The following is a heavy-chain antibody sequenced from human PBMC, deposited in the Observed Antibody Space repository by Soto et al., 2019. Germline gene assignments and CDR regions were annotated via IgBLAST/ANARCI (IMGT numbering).Heavy chain of an antibody. CDR3: AKPPDYNWNDY. CDR1: GFTFRSYA. J-gene: IGHJ4*02. Sequence: GSLRLSCAASGFTFRSYAMSWVRQAPGKGLEWISADSGSGGSTYYADSVEGRFTISRDNSKDTLYLQMNNLRAEDTAVYYCAKPPDYNWNDYWGQGTLVTVSS. D-gene: IGHD1-20*01. V-gene: IGHV3-23*01. CDR2: DSGSGGST.